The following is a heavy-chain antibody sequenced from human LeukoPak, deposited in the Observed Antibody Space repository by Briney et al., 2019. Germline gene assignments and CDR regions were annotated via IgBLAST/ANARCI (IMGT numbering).Heavy chain of an antibody. CDR3: AKDHFGSLEY. J-gene: IGHJ4*02. Sequence: GGSLRLSCAASGFAFSVSWMHWVRQAPGKGLVWVSVIKSDGGTAYADSVKGRFTISRDNAKNTVYLQMNSLRDEDTAVYYCAKDHFGSLEYWGQGILVTVSS. CDR2: IKSDGGT. D-gene: IGHD3-10*01. CDR1: GFAFSVSW. V-gene: IGHV3-74*03.